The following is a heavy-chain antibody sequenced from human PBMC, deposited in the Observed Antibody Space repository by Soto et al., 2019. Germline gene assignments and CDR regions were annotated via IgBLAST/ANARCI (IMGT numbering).Heavy chain of an antibody. J-gene: IGHJ4*02. V-gene: IGHV3-23*01. CDR3: AKGPVARGSGWYADY. Sequence: EVQLLESGGGLVQPGGSLRLSCAASGFTFSTYAMSWVRQAPGNGLEWVSAISGSGGTTYYADSVKGRFTISRDNSKNTLYRQMNSLRAEATAVYYCAKGPVARGSGWYADYWGQGTLVAVSS. CDR1: GFTFSTYA. CDR2: ISGSGGTT. D-gene: IGHD6-19*01.